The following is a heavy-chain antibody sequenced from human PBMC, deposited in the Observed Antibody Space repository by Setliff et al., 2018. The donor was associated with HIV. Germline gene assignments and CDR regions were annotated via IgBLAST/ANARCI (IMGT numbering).Heavy chain of an antibody. J-gene: IGHJ6*03. CDR1: GYTFTGYY. V-gene: IGHV1-2*02. CDR2: INPNSGGT. D-gene: IGHD3-3*01. CDR3: ARGGTIFGVVISNYYYMDV. Sequence: AASVKVSCKASGYTFTGYYMHWVRQAPGQGLEWMGWINPNSGGTNYAQKFQGRVTMTRDTSISTAYMELSRLRSDDTAVYYCARGGTIFGVVISNYYYMDVWGKGTTVTVSS.